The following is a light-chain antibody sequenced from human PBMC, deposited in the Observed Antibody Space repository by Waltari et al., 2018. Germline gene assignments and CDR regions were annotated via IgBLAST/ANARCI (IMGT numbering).Light chain of an antibody. J-gene: IGLJ3*02. Sequence: QSVLTQPPSASGTPGQRVTISCSGSSSNIGSNTVNWYQQLPATAPKVVINSNNQRPSGVPDRFSGSKAGTSASLAISGLQSEEEADYYCAAWDDRLNGWVFGGGTRLTVL. V-gene: IGLV1-44*01. CDR1: SSNIGSNT. CDR2: SNN. CDR3: AAWDDRLNGWV.